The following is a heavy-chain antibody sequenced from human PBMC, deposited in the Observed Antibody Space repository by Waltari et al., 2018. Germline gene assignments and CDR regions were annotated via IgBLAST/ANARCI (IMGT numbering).Heavy chain of an antibody. CDR2: IKQDGSAK. J-gene: IGHJ3*02. CDR1: GFPFTNFY. D-gene: IGHD1-20*01. V-gene: IGHV3-7*01. Sequence: EVQVVESGGGLVQPGGSLRLSCSASGFPFTNFYMAWVRQTPGKGLEWVASIKQDGSAKYYVDSVRGRFTISRDNAKNSLFLQMNSLRAEDTAVYYCARGYVGAFDMWGQGTMVTVSS. CDR3: ARGYVGAFDM.